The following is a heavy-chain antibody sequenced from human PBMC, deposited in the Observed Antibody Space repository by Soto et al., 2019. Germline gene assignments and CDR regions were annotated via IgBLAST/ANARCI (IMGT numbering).Heavy chain of an antibody. CDR1: GFSLSNARMG. CDR2: IFSNDEK. J-gene: IGHJ4*02. V-gene: IGHV2-26*01. CDR3: ARAKAYDFWSGYPVLKANFDY. Sequence: ESGPTLVNPTETLTLTCTVSGFSLSNARMGVSWIRQPPGKALEWLAHIFSNDEKSYSTSLKSRLTISKDTSKSQVVLTMTNMDPVDTATYYCARAKAYDFWSGYPVLKANFDYWGQGTLVTVSS. D-gene: IGHD3-3*01.